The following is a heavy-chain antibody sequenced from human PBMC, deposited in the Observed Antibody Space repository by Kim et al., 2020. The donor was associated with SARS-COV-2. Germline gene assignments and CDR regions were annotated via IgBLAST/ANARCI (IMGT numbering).Heavy chain of an antibody. D-gene: IGHD3-22*01. CDR2: ISSSSSTI. CDR3: AKIGYYDSSGYYWNQEYSQH. CDR1: GFTFSSYS. Sequence: GGSLRLSCAASGFTFSSYSMNWVRQAPGKGLEWVSYISSSSSTIYYADSVKGRFTISRDNAKNSLYLQMNSLRDEDTAVYYCAKIGYYDSSGYYWNQEYSQHWGQGTLVTVSS. J-gene: IGHJ1*01. V-gene: IGHV3-48*02.